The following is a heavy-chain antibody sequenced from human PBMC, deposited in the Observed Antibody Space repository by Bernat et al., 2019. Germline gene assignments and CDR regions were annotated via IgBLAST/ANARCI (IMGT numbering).Heavy chain of an antibody. Sequence: QVQLVESGGGLVKPGGSLRLSCAASGFTFSDYYMNWIRQAPGRGLEWLSYISSSGLTTYYSDSVKGRFTISRDNANNSLYLQMGSLRAEDKAVYYCARGANHIVDATTGAFEIWGQGTMVTVSS. J-gene: IGHJ3*02. CDR1: GFTFSDYY. D-gene: IGHD1-26*01. CDR2: ISSSGLTT. V-gene: IGHV3-11*01. CDR3: ARGANHIVDATTGAFEI.